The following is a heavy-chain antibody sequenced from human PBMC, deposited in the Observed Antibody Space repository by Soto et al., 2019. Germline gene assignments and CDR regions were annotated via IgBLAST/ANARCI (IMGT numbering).Heavy chain of an antibody. J-gene: IGHJ4*02. Sequence: PGGSLRLSCAASGFTVSSNYMSWVRQAPGKGLEWVSVIYSGGSTYYADSVKGRFTISRHNSKNTLYLQMNSLRAEDTAVYYCARETHLDPHYFDYWGQGTLVTVSS. D-gene: IGHD3-3*01. V-gene: IGHV3-53*04. CDR3: ARETHLDPHYFDY. CDR2: IYSGGST. CDR1: GFTVSSNY.